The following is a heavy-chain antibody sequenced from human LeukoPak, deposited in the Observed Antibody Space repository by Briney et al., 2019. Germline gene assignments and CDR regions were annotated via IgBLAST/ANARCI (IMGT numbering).Heavy chain of an antibody. J-gene: IGHJ4*02. D-gene: IGHD3-9*01. CDR2: ISWDGGST. CDR1: GFTFDDYT. V-gene: IGHV3-43*01. Sequence: GGSLRLSCAASGFTFDDYTTHWVRQAPGKGLEWVSLISWDGGSTYYADSVKGRFTISRDNSKNSLYLQMNSLRTEDTALYYCAKDIAEYYDRGGGFDYWGQGTLVTVSS. CDR3: AKDIAEYYDRGGGFDY.